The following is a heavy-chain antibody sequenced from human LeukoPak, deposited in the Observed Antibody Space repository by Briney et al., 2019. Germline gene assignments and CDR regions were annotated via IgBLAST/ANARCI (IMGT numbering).Heavy chain of an antibody. CDR2: IISDGSST. CDR3: ARDGSLPDY. CDR1: GFTFSNYW. V-gene: IGHV3-74*01. J-gene: IGHJ4*02. Sequence: NPGGSLRLSCAASGFTFSNYWMHWVRQTPGKGLVWVSRIISDGSSTSYADSAKGRFTISRDNTKNTLYLQMNSLRAEDTAVYYCARDGSLPDYWGQGTLVTVSS.